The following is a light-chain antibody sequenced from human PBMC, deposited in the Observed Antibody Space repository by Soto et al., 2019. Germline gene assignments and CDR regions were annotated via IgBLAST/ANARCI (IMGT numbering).Light chain of an antibody. CDR2: EAS. CDR3: RLYKREKTYV. CDR1: STDFVSYNR. J-gene: IGLJ1*01. Sequence: SFLTHAPSFSVAPGHAVTISCTGTSTDFVSYNRVSWYQQPPGTAPKLIIYEASNRPSGVPDRFSGSKSGNKASLTISGIKDADEDDYYCRLYKREKTYVFRTGKKV. V-gene: IGLV2-18*01.